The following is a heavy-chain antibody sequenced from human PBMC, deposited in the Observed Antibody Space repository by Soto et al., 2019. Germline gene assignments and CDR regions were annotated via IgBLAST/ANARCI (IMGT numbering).Heavy chain of an antibody. CDR1: GGSISSSSYY. CDR2: IYYSGST. J-gene: IGHJ4*02. CDR3: ARHGSRFGTGY. D-gene: IGHD3-16*01. Sequence: SETLSLTCTVSGGSISSSSYYWGWIRQPPGKGLEWIGSIYYSGSTYYNPSLKSRVTISVDTSKNQFSLKLSSVTAADTAVYYCARHGSRFGTGYWGQGTLVTVSS. V-gene: IGHV4-39*01.